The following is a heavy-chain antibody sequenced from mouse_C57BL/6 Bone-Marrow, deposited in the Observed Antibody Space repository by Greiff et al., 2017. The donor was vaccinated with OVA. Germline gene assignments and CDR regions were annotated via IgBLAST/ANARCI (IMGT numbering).Heavy chain of an antibody. Sequence: VQLQQSGPELVKPGASVKISCKASGYSFTGYYMNWVKQSPEKSLEWIGEINPSTGGTTYNQKFKAKATLTVDKSSSTAYMQLKSLTSEDSAVYYCANLECMDYWGQGTSVTVSS. V-gene: IGHV1-42*01. J-gene: IGHJ4*01. CDR2: INPSTGGT. D-gene: IGHD2-10*02. CDR1: GYSFTGYY. CDR3: ANLECMDY.